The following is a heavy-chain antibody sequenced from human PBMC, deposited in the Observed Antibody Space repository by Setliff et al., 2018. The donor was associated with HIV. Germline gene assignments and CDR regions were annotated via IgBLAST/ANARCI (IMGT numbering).Heavy chain of an antibody. D-gene: IGHD3-16*02. CDR3: ASQYYDYVWGSYRYGYFDY. CDR1: GGSISSSSYY. J-gene: IGHJ4*02. CDR2: IYYSGGT. V-gene: IGHV4-39*01. Sequence: SETLSLTCTVSGGSISSSSYYWGWIRQPPGKGLEWIGSIYYSGGTYYNPSLKSRVTISVDTSKNQFSLKLSSVTAADTAVYYCASQYYDYVWGSYRYGYFDYWGQGTLVTVSS.